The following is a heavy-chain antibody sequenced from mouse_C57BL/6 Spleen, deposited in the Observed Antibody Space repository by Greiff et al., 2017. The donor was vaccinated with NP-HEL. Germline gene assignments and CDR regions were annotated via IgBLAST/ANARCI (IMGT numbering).Heavy chain of an antibody. V-gene: IGHV1-15*01. J-gene: IGHJ3*01. CDR3: TRKNYGYDGSFAY. D-gene: IGHD2-2*01. CDR2: IDPETGGT. CDR1: GYTFTDYE. Sequence: ESGAELVRPGASVTLSCKASGYTFTDYEMHWVKQTPVHGLEWIGAIDPETGGTAYNQKFKGKAILTADKSSSTAYMELRSLTSEDSAVYYCTRKNYGYDGSFAYWGQGTLVTVSA.